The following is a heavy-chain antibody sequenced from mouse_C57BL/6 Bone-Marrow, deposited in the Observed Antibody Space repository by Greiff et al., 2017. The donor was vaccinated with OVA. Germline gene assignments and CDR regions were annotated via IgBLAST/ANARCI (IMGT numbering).Heavy chain of an antibody. J-gene: IGHJ1*03. CDR1: GYAFSSYW. D-gene: IGHD1-1*01. CDR2: IYPGDGDT. Sequence: VQLQQSGAELVKPGASVKISCKASGYAFSSYWMNWVKQRPGKGLEWIGQIYPGDGDTNYNGKFKGKATLTADKSSSTAYMQLSSLTSEDSAVYFCASPLHYYGSSPHWYFDVWGTGTTVTVSS. V-gene: IGHV1-80*01. CDR3: ASPLHYYGSSPHWYFDV.